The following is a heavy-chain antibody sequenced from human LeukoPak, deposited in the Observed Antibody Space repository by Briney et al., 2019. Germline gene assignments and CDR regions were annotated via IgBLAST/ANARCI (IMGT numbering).Heavy chain of an antibody. V-gene: IGHV4-59*01. CDR2: IYYSGST. CDR1: GGSISSYY. J-gene: IGHJ6*03. Sequence: SETLSLTCTVSGGSISSYYWSWIRQPPGKGLEWIGYIYYSGSTNYNPSLKSRVTISVDTSKNQFSLKLSSATAADTAVYYCARHRRRYGLHYYMDVWGKGTTVTISS. D-gene: IGHD2-21*02. CDR3: ARHRRRYGLHYYMDV.